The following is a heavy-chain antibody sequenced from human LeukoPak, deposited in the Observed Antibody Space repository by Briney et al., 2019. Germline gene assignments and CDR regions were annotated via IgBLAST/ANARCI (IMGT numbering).Heavy chain of an antibody. Sequence: PGGSLRLSCAASGFTFTNYVTHWVRQAPGKGLEWVAFIRYDGSNKYYADSVKGRFTISRDNSKNTLYVQMNSLRAEDTAVYYCAKDRGIISDYWGQGILVTVSS. CDR3: AKDRGIISDY. J-gene: IGHJ4*02. CDR2: IRYDGSNK. D-gene: IGHD3-10*01. CDR1: GFTFTNYV. V-gene: IGHV3-30*02.